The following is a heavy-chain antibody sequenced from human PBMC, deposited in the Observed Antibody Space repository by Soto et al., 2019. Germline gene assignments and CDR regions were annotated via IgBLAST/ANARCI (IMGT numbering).Heavy chain of an antibody. V-gene: IGHV3-23*01. CDR1: GFTFGNYA. CDR3: AKAQVMGVISAMDV. Sequence: EVQLLESGGGLVQTGGSLRISCVASGFTFGNYAMRWVRQAPGKGLEWVAAIGGNSVHIYYADSVKGRLTISSDNSKNTVYLQMSSLRVEDTAVYYCAKAQVMGVISAMDVWGRGTTVTVSS. CDR2: IGGNSVHI. D-gene: IGHD3-16*02. J-gene: IGHJ6*01.